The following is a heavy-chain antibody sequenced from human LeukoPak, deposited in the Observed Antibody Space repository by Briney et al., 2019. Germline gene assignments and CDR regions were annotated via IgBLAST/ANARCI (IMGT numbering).Heavy chain of an antibody. J-gene: IGHJ4*02. V-gene: IGHV3-49*04. CDR2: IRSKAYGGTT. D-gene: IGHD2-2*01. CDR3: TRYCSSTSKERIFDY. CDR1: GFTFGDYA. Sequence: GGSLRLSCTASGFTFGDYAMNWVRQAPGKGLEWVGFIRSKAYGGTTEYAASVKGRFTISRDDSKSIAYLQMNSLKTEDTAVYYCTRYCSSTSKERIFDYWGQGTLVTVSS.